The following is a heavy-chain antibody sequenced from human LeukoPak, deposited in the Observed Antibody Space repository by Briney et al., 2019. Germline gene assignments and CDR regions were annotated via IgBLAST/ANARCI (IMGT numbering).Heavy chain of an antibody. D-gene: IGHD3-10*01. Sequence: GASVKVSCKASGYTFTGYYMHWVRQAPGQGLEWMGWINPNSGGTNYAQKFQGRVTMTRDTSISTAYMELSRLRSDDTAVYYCARVNLLLWFEEFGYWGQGTLVTVSS. V-gene: IGHV1-2*02. CDR3: ARVNLLLWFEEFGY. J-gene: IGHJ4*02. CDR2: INPNSGGT. CDR1: GYTFTGYY.